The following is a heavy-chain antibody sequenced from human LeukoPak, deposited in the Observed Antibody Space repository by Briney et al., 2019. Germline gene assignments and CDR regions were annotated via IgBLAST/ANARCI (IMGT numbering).Heavy chain of an antibody. CDR1: GFTFSTYS. CDR3: AKDARRSSGWWFFEP. J-gene: IGHJ5*02. D-gene: IGHD6-19*01. V-gene: IGHV3-48*01. Sequence: GGSLSLSCAASGFTFSTYSMNSVRQAAGHRLEWVSYISSDSRTIDYADSVKGRFTLSKDNSKNRLYLQMNSLRGPDTTVYYIAKDARRSSGWWFFEPCGQGKLGTVSS. CDR2: ISSDSRTI.